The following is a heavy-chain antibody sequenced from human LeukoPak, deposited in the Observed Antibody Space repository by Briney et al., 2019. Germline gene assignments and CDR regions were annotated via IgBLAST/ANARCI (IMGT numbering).Heavy chain of an antibody. D-gene: IGHD6-13*01. V-gene: IGHV3-33*01. CDR1: GFTFSSYG. CDR2: IWYDGSNK. CDR3: AREALGYSSSCFDY. Sequence: GGSLRLSCAASGFTFSSYGMHWVRQAPGKGLEWVAVIWYDGSNKYYADSVKGRFTISRDNSKNTLYLQMNSLRAEDTAVYYCAREALGYSSSCFDYWGQGTLVTVSS. J-gene: IGHJ4*02.